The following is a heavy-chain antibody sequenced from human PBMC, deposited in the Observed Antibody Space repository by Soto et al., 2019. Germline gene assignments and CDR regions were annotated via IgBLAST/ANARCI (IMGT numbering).Heavy chain of an antibody. Sequence: PGWSLRLSCESSGFTFSAFDMHWFRQPTGKGLEWVSTIGTAGDTYYAVSVKGRFTISRDNAKNSLSLQMNSLRAGDTAVYFCARGQEVGAHFFDSWGQGTQVTVSS. V-gene: IGHV3-13*01. D-gene: IGHD2-15*01. CDR1: GFTFSAFD. CDR3: ARGQEVGAHFFDS. J-gene: IGHJ4*02. CDR2: IGTAGDT.